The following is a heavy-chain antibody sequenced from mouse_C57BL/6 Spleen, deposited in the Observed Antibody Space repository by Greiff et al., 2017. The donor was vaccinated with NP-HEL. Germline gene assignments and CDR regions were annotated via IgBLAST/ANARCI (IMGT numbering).Heavy chain of an antibody. D-gene: IGHD2-2*01. J-gene: IGHJ2*01. V-gene: IGHV3-6*01. CDR3: ARYGGYDVNFDY. CDR2: ISYDGSN. Sequence: DVQLQESGPGLVKPSQSLSLTCSVTGYSITSGYYWNWIRQFPGNKLEWMGYISYDGSNNYNPSLKNRISITRDTSKNQFFLKLNSVTTEDTATYYCARYGGYDVNFDYWGQGTTLTVSS. CDR1: GYSITSGYY.